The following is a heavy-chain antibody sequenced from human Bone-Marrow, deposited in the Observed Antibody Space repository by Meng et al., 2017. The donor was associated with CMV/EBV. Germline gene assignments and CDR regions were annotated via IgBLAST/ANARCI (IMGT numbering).Heavy chain of an antibody. CDR2: IIPIFGTA. CDR1: GGTFSSYA. Sequence: SVKVSCKASGGTFSSYAISWVRQAPGQGLEWMGGIIPIFGTANYAQKFQGRVTITTDESTSTAYMELSSLRSEDTAVYYCARTPGYSSSSFIHYYYYYGMDVWGQGTTVTVSS. J-gene: IGHJ6*02. CDR3: ARTPGYSSSSFIHYYYYYGMDV. V-gene: IGHV1-69*05. D-gene: IGHD6-6*01.